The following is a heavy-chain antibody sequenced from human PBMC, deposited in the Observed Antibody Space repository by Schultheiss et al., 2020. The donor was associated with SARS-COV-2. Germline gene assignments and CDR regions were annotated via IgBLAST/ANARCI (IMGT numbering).Heavy chain of an antibody. V-gene: IGHV4-59*08. D-gene: IGHD6-19*01. CDR1: GGSISSYY. Sequence: SETLSLTCTVSGGSISSYYWSWIRQPPGKGLEWIGEINHSGSTNYNPSLKSRVTISVDRSKNQFSLKLSSVTAADTAVYYCARQGRSIAVAAYWGQGTLVTVSS. CDR2: INHSGST. CDR3: ARQGRSIAVAAY. J-gene: IGHJ4*02.